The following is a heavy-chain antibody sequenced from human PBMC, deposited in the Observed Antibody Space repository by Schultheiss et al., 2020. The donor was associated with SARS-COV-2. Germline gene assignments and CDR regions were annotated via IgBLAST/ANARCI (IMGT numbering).Heavy chain of an antibody. D-gene: IGHD2-2*01. J-gene: IGHJ6*02. CDR2: INQSGST. CDR1: GGSFSGYY. V-gene: IGHV4-34*01. CDR3: ARGRGRIFVVGGMDV. Sequence: GSLRLSCAVFGGSFSGYYWSWIRQPPGKGLEWIGEINQSGSTNNNPSLKSRVTISVDTSKNQFSLKVSSVTAADTAVYYCARGRGRIFVVGGMDVWGQGTMVTVSS.